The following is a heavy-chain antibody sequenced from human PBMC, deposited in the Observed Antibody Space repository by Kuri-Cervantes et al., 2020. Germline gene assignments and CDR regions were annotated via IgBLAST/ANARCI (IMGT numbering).Heavy chain of an antibody. J-gene: IGHJ4*02. CDR2: ISYDGSNK. Sequence: GESLKISCAASGFTFSSYAMHWVRQAPGKGLEWVAVISYDGSNKYYADSVKGRFTISRDNSKNTLYLQMNSLRAEDTAVYYCAKDHGSGWYPDYWGQGTLVTVSS. CDR3: AKDHGSGWYPDY. D-gene: IGHD6-19*01. CDR1: GFTFSSYA. V-gene: IGHV3-30*04.